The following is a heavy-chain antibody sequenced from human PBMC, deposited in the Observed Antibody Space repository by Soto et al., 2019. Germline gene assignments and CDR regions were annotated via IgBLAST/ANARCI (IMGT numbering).Heavy chain of an antibody. D-gene: IGHD2-15*01. Sequence: QVQLVQSGAEVKKPGSSVKVSCKASGGTFSSYAISWVRQAPGQGLEWMGGIIPIFGTANYAQKFQGRVTITADEPTSTAYMEMSSLRSDDTAVYYCSRGPLGYCSGGSFYSPWFDPWVQGTMVTVSS. V-gene: IGHV1-69*01. CDR3: SRGPLGYCSGGSFYSPWFDP. J-gene: IGHJ5*02. CDR1: GGTFSSYA. CDR2: IIPIFGTA.